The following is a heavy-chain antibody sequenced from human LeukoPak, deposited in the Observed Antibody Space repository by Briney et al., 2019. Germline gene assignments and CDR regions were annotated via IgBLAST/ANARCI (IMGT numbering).Heavy chain of an antibody. CDR1: GFTVSSNY. Sequence: GGSLRLSCAASGFTVSSNYMSWVRQAPGKGLEWVSVIYSGGSTYYADSVKGRFTISRDNSKNTLYLQMNSLRAEDTAVYYCARDQMVGTYYYGMDAWGQGTTVTVSS. D-gene: IGHD3-10*01. CDR2: IYSGGST. J-gene: IGHJ6*02. V-gene: IGHV3-53*01. CDR3: ARDQMVGTYYYGMDA.